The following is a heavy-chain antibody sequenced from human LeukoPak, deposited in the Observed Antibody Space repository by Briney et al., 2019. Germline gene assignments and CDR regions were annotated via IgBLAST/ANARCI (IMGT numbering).Heavy chain of an antibody. CDR2: IYYSGNT. CDR1: GGSISSSSYY. J-gene: IGHJ4*02. Sequence: PSETLSLTCTVAGGSISSSSYYWGWIRQPPGKGLEWIGSIYYSGNTYHNPSLKSRVTISVDTSKNQFSLKLSSVTAADTAVYYCASHALRRYFDYWGQGTLVTVSS. V-gene: IGHV4-39*01. CDR3: ASHALRRYFDY. D-gene: IGHD6-6*01.